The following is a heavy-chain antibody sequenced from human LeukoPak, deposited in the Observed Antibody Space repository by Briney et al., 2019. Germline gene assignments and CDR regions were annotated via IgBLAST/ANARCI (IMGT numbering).Heavy chain of an antibody. CDR1: GFTFSSYG. Sequence: GGSLRLSCAASGFTFSSYGMHWVRQAPGKGLEGVGFIRYDGSNKYYADSVKGRFTISRDNSKNTLYLQMNSLRAEDTAVYYCAKEEGRWELRFDYWGQGTLVTVSS. CDR3: AKEEGRWELRFDY. D-gene: IGHD1-26*01. J-gene: IGHJ4*02. CDR2: IRYDGSNK. V-gene: IGHV3-30*02.